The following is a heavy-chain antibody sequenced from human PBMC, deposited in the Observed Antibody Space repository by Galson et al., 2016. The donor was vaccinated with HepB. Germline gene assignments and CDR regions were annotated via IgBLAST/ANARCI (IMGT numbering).Heavy chain of an antibody. Sequence: SETLSLTCTVSGGAISRYSWAWTRQAAGKGLEWIGRISPTSSTNYNPSLQSRTTMSIDTSKNQFTLNLRSVTAADTAVFYCARDRGSYPDFGDDYYMDVWGKGTTVTVSS. D-gene: IGHD3/OR15-3a*01. CDR2: ISPTSST. J-gene: IGHJ6*03. CDR3: ARDRGSYPDFGDDYYMDV. V-gene: IGHV4-4*07. CDR1: GGAISRYS.